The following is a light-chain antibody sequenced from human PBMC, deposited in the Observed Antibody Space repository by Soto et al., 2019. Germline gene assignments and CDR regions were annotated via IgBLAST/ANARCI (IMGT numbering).Light chain of an antibody. Sequence: QLVLTQSPSASAXLGASXKLXXTLSSGHSSYAIAWHQQQPEKGPRYLMKLNSDGSHSKGDGIPDRFSGSSSGAERYLTISSLQSEDEADYYCQTWGTGIHYVFGTGTKLTVL. CDR3: QTWGTGIHYV. CDR1: SGHSSYA. J-gene: IGLJ1*01. CDR2: LNSDGSH. V-gene: IGLV4-69*01.